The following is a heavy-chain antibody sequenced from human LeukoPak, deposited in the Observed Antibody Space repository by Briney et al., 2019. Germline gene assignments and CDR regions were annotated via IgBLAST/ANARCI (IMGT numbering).Heavy chain of an antibody. V-gene: IGHV3-23*01. D-gene: IGHD2-2*01. CDR2: IIGGAGST. CDR1: GFTFDDYG. CDR3: AHGTMYQLDS. J-gene: IGHJ4*02. Sequence: GGSLRLSCAASGFTFDDYGMSWVRQAPGKGLEWVSGIIGGAGSTYYADSVRGRFTISGDNSKNTLYLQMNSLRADDTAVYYCAHGTMYQLDSWGQGTLVTVSS.